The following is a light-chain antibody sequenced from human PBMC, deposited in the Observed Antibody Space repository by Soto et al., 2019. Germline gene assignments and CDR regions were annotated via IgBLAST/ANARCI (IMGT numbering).Light chain of an antibody. CDR2: DVN. CDR1: SSDVGAYNF. J-gene: IGLJ1*01. CDR3: SAYTSSSTLV. Sequence: QSALTQPASVSGSPGQSITISCTGTSSDVGAYNFVSWYQQHPGKAPKLMIFDVNTRPSGVSDRFSGSKSGNTASLTISGVQAKDEADYYCSAYTSSSTLVFGTGTKLTVL. V-gene: IGLV2-14*01.